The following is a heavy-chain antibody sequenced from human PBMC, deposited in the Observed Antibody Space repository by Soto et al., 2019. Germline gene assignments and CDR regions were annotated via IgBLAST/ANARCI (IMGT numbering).Heavy chain of an antibody. CDR3: AKGVYYGMDV. J-gene: IGHJ6*02. D-gene: IGHD3-16*01. CDR1: GYSFTSYW. CDR2: IDPSDSYT. Sequence: GESLKISCNGSGYSFTSYWISWVRQMPGKGLEWMGRIDPSDSYTNYSPSFQGHVTISADKSISTAYLQWSSLKASDTAMYYCAKGVYYGMDVWGQGTTVTVYS. V-gene: IGHV5-10-1*01.